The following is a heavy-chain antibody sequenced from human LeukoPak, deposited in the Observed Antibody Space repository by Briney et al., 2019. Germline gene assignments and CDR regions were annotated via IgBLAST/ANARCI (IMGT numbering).Heavy chain of an antibody. CDR2: IIPIFGTA. CDR1: GYTFTGYY. J-gene: IGHJ5*02. D-gene: IGHD3-10*01. V-gene: IGHV1-69*05. CDR3: ARELGYWFDP. Sequence: SVKVSCKASGYTFTGYYMHWVQQAPGQGPEWMGRIIPIFGTANYAQKFQGRVTITTDESTSTAYMELSSLRSEDTAVYYCARELGYWFDPWGQGTLVTVSS.